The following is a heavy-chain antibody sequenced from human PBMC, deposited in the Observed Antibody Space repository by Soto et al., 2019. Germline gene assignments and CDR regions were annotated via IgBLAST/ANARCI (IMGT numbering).Heavy chain of an antibody. CDR2: VSGSNGDT. CDR1: GYTFTGYG. CDR3: ARDISYYHDDRGYSNFDY. D-gene: IGHD3-22*01. Sequence: QVQLVQSGTEVKRPGASVKVSCRVAGYTFTGYGISWMRQAPGQGLECMGWVSGSNGDTKYVENYQGRVTMTIDTSTSTAYMELRSLRSDDTAVYYCARDISYYHDDRGYSNFDYWGQGTLVTVSP. J-gene: IGHJ4*02. V-gene: IGHV1-18*01.